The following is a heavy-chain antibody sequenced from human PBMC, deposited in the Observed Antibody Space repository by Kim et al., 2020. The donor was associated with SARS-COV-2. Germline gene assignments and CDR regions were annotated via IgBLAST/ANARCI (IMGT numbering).Heavy chain of an antibody. V-gene: IGHV5-51*01. Sequence: GESLKISCKASGYDFSTYWICWVRQVPAKGLELLGIIYPRDSDVRYGQSFQGLVTISSDGSGAYLQWSGLQASETAFYYCATGAGVVTNYYFEFWGQGTL. CDR2: IYPRDSDV. CDR3: ATGAGVVTNYYFEF. CDR1: GYDFSTYW. D-gene: IGHD3-3*01. J-gene: IGHJ1*01.